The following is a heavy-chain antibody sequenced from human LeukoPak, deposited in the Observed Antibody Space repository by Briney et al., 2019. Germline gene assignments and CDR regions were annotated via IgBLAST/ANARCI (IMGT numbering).Heavy chain of an antibody. J-gene: IGHJ5*02. V-gene: IGHV3-48*01. D-gene: IGHD4-17*01. CDR1: GFTFSSYS. Sequence: GGSLRLSCAASGFTFSSYSMNWVRQAPGKGLEWVSYISSSSSTIYYADSVKGRFTISRDNAKNSLYLQMNSLRAEDTAVYYCARDSSTVTTTITTRGGWFDPWGQGTLVTVSS. CDR2: ISSSSSTI. CDR3: ARDSSTVTTTITTRGGWFDP.